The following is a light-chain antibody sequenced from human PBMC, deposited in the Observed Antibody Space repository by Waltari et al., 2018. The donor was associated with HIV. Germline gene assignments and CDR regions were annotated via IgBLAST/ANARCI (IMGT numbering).Light chain of an antibody. CDR1: HIGSQS. Sequence: SYVLTQPPSVSVAPGQTARITCEGHHIGSQSVHWYQQRPGQAPALVVHDDSDRPSGIPERFSGSNSGNTATLTISRVEAGDEADYYCQVWHSNSDHVVFGGGTKLTVL. CDR2: DDS. J-gene: IGLJ2*01. V-gene: IGLV3-21*02. CDR3: QVWHSNSDHVV.